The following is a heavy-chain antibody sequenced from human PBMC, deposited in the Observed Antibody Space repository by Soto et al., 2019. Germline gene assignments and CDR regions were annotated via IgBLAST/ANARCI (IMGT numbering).Heavy chain of an antibody. J-gene: IGHJ4*02. V-gene: IGHV4-30-4*01. CDR2: IYYTAST. D-gene: IGHD3-22*01. CDR1: GASITSGGNY. CDR3: AREGDNSDTSMPHYFDS. Sequence: SETLSLTCTVSGASITSGGNYWTWIRQPPGKGLAWIGYIYYTASTYYNPPLKSRVKISVDTSKNQFSLNLRAVTAADTAVYYCAREGDNSDTSMPHYFDSWGQGTLVTVSS.